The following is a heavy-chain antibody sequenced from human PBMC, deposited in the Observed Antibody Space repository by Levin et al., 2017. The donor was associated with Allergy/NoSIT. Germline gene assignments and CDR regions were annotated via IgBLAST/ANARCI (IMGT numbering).Heavy chain of an antibody. Sequence: PGGSLRLSCAASGFPLSTDWMDWVRQAPGKGLEWVANINQHGTEKYYVDSVKGRFTASRDNAKNLLYLQMNSLRVEDTAVYYCSRSLNYWGQGTLVTVSS. V-gene: IGHV3-7*01. D-gene: IGHD5/OR15-5a*01. CDR3: SRSLNY. CDR2: INQHGTEK. CDR1: GFPLSTDW. J-gene: IGHJ4*02.